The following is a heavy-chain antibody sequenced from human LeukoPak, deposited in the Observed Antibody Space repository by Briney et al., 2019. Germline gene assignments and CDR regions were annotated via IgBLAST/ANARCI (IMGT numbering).Heavy chain of an antibody. D-gene: IGHD5-12*01. Sequence: AASVKVSCKASGYTFTTYYVHWVRQAPGQGLEWMGIINPSGGSTTYAQKFRGRLTMTRDMSTSTVYMELSSLRSEDTAVYYCARVNGHSGYDRRGYFDLWGRGTLVSVSS. CDR3: ARVNGHSGYDRRGYFDL. V-gene: IGHV1-46*01. CDR2: INPSGGST. J-gene: IGHJ2*01. CDR1: GYTFTTYY.